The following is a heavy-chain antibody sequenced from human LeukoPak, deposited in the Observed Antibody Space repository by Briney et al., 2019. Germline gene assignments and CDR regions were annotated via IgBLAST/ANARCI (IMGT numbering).Heavy chain of an antibody. CDR1: GGTFSSYT. J-gene: IGHJ3*02. CDR3: ARGVSSYPTDAFDI. CDR2: IIPILGIA. V-gene: IGHV1-69*02. D-gene: IGHD2-8*01. Sequence: SVKVSCKASGGTFSSYTISWVRQAPGQGLEWMGRIIPILGIANYAQKFQGRVTITADKTTSTAYMELSSLRSEDTAVYYCARGVSSYPTDAFDIWGQGTMVTVSS.